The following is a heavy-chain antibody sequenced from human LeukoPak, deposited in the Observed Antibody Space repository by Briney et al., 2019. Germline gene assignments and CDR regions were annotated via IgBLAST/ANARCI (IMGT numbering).Heavy chain of an antibody. CDR3: AKDEKWLLRHYFDY. Sequence: GASVKVSCKASGYTFTGYYMHWVRQAPGQGLEWMGWINPNSGGTNYAQKFQGRVTMTRDTSISTAYMELSRLRSDDTALYYCAKDEKWLLRHYFDYWGQGTLVTVSS. CDR1: GYTFTGYY. V-gene: IGHV1-2*02. CDR2: INPNSGGT. J-gene: IGHJ4*02. D-gene: IGHD5-12*01.